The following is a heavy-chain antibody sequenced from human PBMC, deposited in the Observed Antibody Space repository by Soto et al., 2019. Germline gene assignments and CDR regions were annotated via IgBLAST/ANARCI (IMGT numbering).Heavy chain of an antibody. V-gene: IGHV4-61*01. CDR2: IYYSGST. CDR3: ARGTSGYQPLDY. J-gene: IGHJ4*02. CDR1: GGSVSSGSYY. D-gene: IGHD3-22*01. Sequence: SETLSLTXTVSGGSVSSGSYYWNWIRQPPGKGLEWIGYIYYSGSTNYNPSLKSRVTISVDTSKNQFSLKLSSVTAADTAVYYCARGTSGYQPLDYWGQGTLVTVSS.